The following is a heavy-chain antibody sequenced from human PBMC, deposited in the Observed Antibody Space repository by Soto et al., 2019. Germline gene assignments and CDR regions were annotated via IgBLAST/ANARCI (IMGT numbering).Heavy chain of an antibody. D-gene: IGHD3-22*01. CDR2: IYWDDDK. CDR3: AHRRFTDYYDSSGESYFDY. V-gene: IGHV2-5*02. J-gene: IGHJ4*02. CDR1: GFSLSTSGVG. Sequence: SGPTLVNPTQTLTLTCTFSGFSLSTSGVGVGWIRQPPGKALEWLALIYWDDDKRYSPSLKSRLTITKDTSKNQVVLTMTNMDPVDTATYYCAHRRFTDYYDSSGESYFDYWGQGTLVTVAS.